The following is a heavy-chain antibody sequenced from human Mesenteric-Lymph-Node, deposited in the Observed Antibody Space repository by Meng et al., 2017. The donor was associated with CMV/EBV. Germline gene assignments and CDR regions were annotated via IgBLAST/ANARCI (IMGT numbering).Heavy chain of an antibody. CDR3: AGELRSSYYYGMDV. CDR1: GFTFSSYS. J-gene: IGHJ6*02. V-gene: IGHV3-48*04. D-gene: IGHD6-6*01. CDR2: ISSSSSTI. Sequence: GALRLSCAASGFTFSSYSMNWVRQAPGKGLEWVSYISSSSSTIYYADSVKGRFTLSRDNAKNSLYLQMNSLRAEDTAVYYCAGELRSSYYYGMDVWGQGTTVTVSS.